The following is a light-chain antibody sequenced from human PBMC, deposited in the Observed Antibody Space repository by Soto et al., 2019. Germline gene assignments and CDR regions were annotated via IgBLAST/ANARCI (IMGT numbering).Light chain of an antibody. CDR3: SSYTISSTLGV. V-gene: IGLV2-14*01. Sequence: QSVLTQPASVSGSPGQSITISCTGTSSDVGGYNYVSWYQQYPGKAPKLMIYEVSNRPSGVSNRFSGSKSGNTASLTISGLQAEDEADYYCSSYTISSTLGVFGGGTKLTVL. J-gene: IGLJ3*02. CDR2: EVS. CDR1: SSDVGGYNY.